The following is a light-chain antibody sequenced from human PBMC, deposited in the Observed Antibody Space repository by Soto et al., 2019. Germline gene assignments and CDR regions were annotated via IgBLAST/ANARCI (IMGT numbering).Light chain of an antibody. CDR3: QQFNTYPRT. CDR2: SAS. V-gene: IGKV1-9*01. Sequence: ILLTQSPSVLSAFVGDTITITCLDSQAHKNYLAWYQQKPGKAPDLLIYSASTLQSGVPSRFSGSGSETEFSLTIRALQPEDVATYYCQQFNTYPRTFGQGTKVDNK. CDR1: QAHKNY. J-gene: IGKJ1*01.